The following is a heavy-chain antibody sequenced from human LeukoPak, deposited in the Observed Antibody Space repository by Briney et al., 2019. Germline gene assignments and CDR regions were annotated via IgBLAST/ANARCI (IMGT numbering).Heavy chain of an antibody. CDR2: FYPGDSDA. CDR1: GYSFTSYW. J-gene: IGHJ3*02. CDR3: ARRLGDVGAFDI. Sequence: GESLKISCQGSGYSFTSYWIGWVRQMPGKGLKWMGIFYPGDSDARYSPSFQGQVTISADKSISTAYLQWSSLKASDTAMYYCARRLGDVGAFDIWGQGTMVTVSS. D-gene: IGHD3-16*01. V-gene: IGHV5-51*01.